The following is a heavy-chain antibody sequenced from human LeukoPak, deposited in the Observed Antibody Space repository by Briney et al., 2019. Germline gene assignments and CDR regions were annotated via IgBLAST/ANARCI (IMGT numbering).Heavy chain of an antibody. CDR1: GFTFSDYY. CDR2: IYSGGST. D-gene: IGHD3-22*01. Sequence: PGGSLRLSCAASGFTFSDYYMSWVRQAPGKGLEWVSVIYSGGSTYYADSVKGRFTISRDNSKNTLYLQMNSLRAEDTAVYYCARAPLEDDSSGYYWDFDYWGQGTLVTVSS. V-gene: IGHV3-66*01. CDR3: ARAPLEDDSSGYYWDFDY. J-gene: IGHJ4*02.